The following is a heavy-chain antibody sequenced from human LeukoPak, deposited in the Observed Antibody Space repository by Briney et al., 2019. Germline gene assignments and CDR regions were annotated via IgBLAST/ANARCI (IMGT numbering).Heavy chain of an antibody. CDR2: ICGSDGSR. V-gene: IGHV3-23*01. D-gene: IGHD2-2*01. Sequence: GGSLRLSCAASGFTFSTYAMSWVRQAPGKELECCSAICGSDGSRYYADSVKGRFTISRDNSKNTLYLQMNSLRGEDTAVYYCAKGGSPSCYSSSGYWGQGTLVTVSS. J-gene: IGHJ4*02. CDR3: AKGGSPSCYSSSGY. CDR1: GFTFSTYA.